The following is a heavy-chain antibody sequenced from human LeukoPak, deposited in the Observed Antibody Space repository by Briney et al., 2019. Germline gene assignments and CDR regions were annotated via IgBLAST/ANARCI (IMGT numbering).Heavy chain of an antibody. J-gene: IGHJ6*03. D-gene: IGHD3-10*01. CDR3: ARAARAYFYMDV. Sequence: ASVKVSCKASGYTFTSYAMHGVGQAPGQRREWMGWINAGNGNTKYSQEFQGRVTITRDTSASTAYMELSSLRSEDMALYYCARAARAYFYMDVWGKGTTVTVSS. V-gene: IGHV1-3*03. CDR2: INAGNGNT. CDR1: GYTFTSYA.